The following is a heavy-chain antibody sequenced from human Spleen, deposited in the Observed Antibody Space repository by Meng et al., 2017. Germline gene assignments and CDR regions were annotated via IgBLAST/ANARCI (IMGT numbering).Heavy chain of an antibody. CDR1: GGSISYYY. CDR3: ARGSYYYDSENYGMDV. CDR2: VYDSGST. J-gene: IGHJ6*02. Sequence: GSLRLSCTVSGGSISYYYWSWIRQPPGKGLEWMGYVYDSGSTHYNPSLKSRVTISVDTSKNQFSLKLSSVTAADTAVYYCARGSYYYDSENYGMDVWGQGTTVTVYS. V-gene: IGHV4-59*01. D-gene: IGHD3-10*01.